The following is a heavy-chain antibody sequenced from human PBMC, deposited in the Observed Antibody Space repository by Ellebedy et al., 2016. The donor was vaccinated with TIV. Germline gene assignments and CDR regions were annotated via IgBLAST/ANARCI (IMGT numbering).Heavy chain of an antibody. CDR3: ASEYSSSSHWGY. V-gene: IGHV3-66*01. Sequence: ETLSLTCAASGFSVRSNYMCWVRQAPGKGLEWVAAIYSGGNTYYADSLKGRFTISTDDSKNTLYLQMNSLRAEDTAVYTCASEYSSSSHWGYWGQGTLVTVSS. J-gene: IGHJ4*02. CDR1: GFSVRSNY. CDR2: IYSGGNT. D-gene: IGHD6-6*01.